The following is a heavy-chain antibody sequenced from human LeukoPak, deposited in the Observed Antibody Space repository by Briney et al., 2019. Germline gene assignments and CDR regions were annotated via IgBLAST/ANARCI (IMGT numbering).Heavy chain of an antibody. V-gene: IGHV4-59*01. J-gene: IGHJ4*02. CDR2: IHYSGST. D-gene: IGHD4-4*01. CDR1: GGYSSSCY. CDR3: ARSGGDRVEMPTIIDY. Sequence: PSETLSLTCTVSGGYSSSCYWSWIRQPPGKGLEWIGYIHYSGSTKYNPSLKSRVTILVDASKNQFSLRLSSVTAADTAVYYCARSGGDRVEMPTIIDYWGQGILVTVSS.